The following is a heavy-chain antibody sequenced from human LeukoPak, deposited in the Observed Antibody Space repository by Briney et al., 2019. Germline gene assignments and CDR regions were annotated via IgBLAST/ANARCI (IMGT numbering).Heavy chain of an antibody. D-gene: IGHD3-10*01. V-gene: IGHV3-30*18. CDR2: ISYDGSNK. CDR3: AKDNSKTHYYGSGSYNSGRGLFDY. CDR1: GFTFSSYG. Sequence: PGGSLRLSCAASGFTFSSYGMYWVRQAPGKGLEWVAVISYDGSNKYYADSVKGRFTISRDNSKNTLYLQMTSLRAEDTAVYYCAKDNSKTHYYGSGSYNSGRGLFDYWGQGILVTVSS. J-gene: IGHJ4*02.